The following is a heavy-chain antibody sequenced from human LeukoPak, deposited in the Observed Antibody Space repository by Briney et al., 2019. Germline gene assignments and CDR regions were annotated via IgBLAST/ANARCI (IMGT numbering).Heavy chain of an antibody. CDR2: ISGSGGST. D-gene: IGHD5-12*01. V-gene: IGHV3-23*01. CDR3: AKKKSYSGYAPPFAY. Sequence: GGSLRLSCAASGFTFSSYAMSWVRQAPGKGLEWVSAISGSGGSTYYADSVKGRFTISRDNSKNTLYLQMNSLRAEDTAVYYCAKKKSYSGYAPPFAYWGQGTLVTVSS. J-gene: IGHJ4*02. CDR1: GFTFSSYA.